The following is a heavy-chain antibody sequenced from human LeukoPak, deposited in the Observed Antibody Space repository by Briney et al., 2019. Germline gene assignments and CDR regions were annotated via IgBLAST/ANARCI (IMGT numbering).Heavy chain of an antibody. CDR1: GFTFSSYA. CDR3: AKGAIIVAQTYDY. CDR2: ISGGGSNT. V-gene: IGHV3-23*01. D-gene: IGHD3-22*01. Sequence: GGSLRLSCAASGFTFSSYAMSWVRQAPGKGLEWVSAISGGGSNTYYADSVQGRFTISRDNSKNTLYLQMNSLRAEDTAVYYRAKGAIIVAQTYDYWGQGTLVTVSS. J-gene: IGHJ4*02.